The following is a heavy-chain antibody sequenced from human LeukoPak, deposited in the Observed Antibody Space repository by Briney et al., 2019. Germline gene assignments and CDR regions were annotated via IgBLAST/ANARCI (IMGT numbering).Heavy chain of an antibody. CDR3: ASASSGWFRLYYFDY. CDR2: IKQDGSEK. D-gene: IGHD6-19*01. Sequence: GGSLRLSCAASGFTFSSYSMNWVRQAPGKGLEWVANIKQDGSEKYYVDSVKGRFTISRDNAKNSLYLQMNSLRAEDTAVYYCASASSGWFRLYYFDYWGQGTLVTVSS. J-gene: IGHJ4*02. V-gene: IGHV3-7*01. CDR1: GFTFSSYS.